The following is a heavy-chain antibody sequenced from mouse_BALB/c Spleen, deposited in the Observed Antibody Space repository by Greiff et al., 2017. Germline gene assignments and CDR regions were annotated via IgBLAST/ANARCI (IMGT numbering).Heavy chain of an antibody. CDR3: VSDQDDGYSAY. D-gene: IGHD2-3*01. J-gene: IGHJ3*01. V-gene: IGHV10S3*01. CDR2: IRSKSNNYAT. Sequence: EVKLVESGGGLVQPKGSLKLSCAASGFTFNTNAMNWVRQAPGKGLEWVARIRSKSNNYATYYADSVKDRFTISRDDSQSMLYLQMNNLKTEDTAMYYGVSDQDDGYSAYWGQGTLVTVSA. CDR1: GFTFNTNA.